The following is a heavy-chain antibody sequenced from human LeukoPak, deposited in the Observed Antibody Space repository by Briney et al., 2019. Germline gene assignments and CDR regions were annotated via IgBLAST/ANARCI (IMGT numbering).Heavy chain of an antibody. J-gene: IGHJ4*02. CDR2: INIDGRTT. D-gene: IGHD5/OR15-5a*01. CDR1: GFTLSNHW. CDR3: AREQSTIDH. V-gene: IGHV3-74*01. Sequence: PGGSLTLSCAASGFTLSNHWMHWVRHAPGKGLVWVSRINIDGRTTSYADSVKSRFTISTDNAKNMLYLQMSSLGAEDTAVYYCAREQSTIDHWGQGTLVTVSS.